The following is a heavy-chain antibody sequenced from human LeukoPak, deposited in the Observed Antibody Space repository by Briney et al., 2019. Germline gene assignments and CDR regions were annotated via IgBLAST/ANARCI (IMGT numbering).Heavy chain of an antibody. V-gene: IGHV3-53*01. J-gene: IGHJ5*02. D-gene: IGHD3-3*01. CDR1: GFTFSSYA. CDR3: AREEGITIFGVAYNWFDP. CDR2: IYSGGST. Sequence: GGSLRLSCAASGFTFSSYAMSWVRQAPGKGLEWVSVIYSGGSTYYADSVKGRFTISRDNSKNTLYLQMNSLRAEDTAVYYCAREEGITIFGVAYNWFDPWGQGTLVTVSS.